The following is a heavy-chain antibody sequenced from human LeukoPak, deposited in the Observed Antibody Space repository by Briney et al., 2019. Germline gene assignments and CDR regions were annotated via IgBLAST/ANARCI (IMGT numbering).Heavy chain of an antibody. D-gene: IGHD1-26*01. J-gene: IGHJ4*02. CDR3: ARHSGIGMAQLYFDY. V-gene: IGHV4-39*01. Sequence: SETLSLTCTVSGGSISSSTYYWGWIRQPPGRGLEWIGSIYYSGSTYYNPSHKSRVTISVDTSKNQFSLSLSSGTAADTAVYHCARHSGIGMAQLYFDYWGQGTLVTVSS. CDR2: IYYSGST. CDR1: GGSISSSTYY.